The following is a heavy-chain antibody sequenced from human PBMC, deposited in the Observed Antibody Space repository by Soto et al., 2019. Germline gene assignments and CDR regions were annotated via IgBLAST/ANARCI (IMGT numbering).Heavy chain of an antibody. J-gene: IGHJ4*02. CDR3: ASSSASRIFDC. V-gene: IGHV2-5*02. CDR2: IFWDDDK. D-gene: IGHD2-15*01. Sequence: QITLKESGPTLVKPTQTLTLTCTFSGFSLTTPGVGLGRARQPPGKALEWLALIFWDDDKRYSPSLKSRLTITKDTSKNQVVLTMTNMDTVDTATYYCASSSASRIFDCWGQGTLVAVSS. CDR1: GFSLTTPGVG.